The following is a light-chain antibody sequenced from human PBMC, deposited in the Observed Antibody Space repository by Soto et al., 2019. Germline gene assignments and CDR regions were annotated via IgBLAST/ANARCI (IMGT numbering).Light chain of an antibody. CDR3: QQYNNWPRT. Sequence: EIVMTQSPATLSVSLGERATLSCRASQNVGSYLAWYQQKPGQAPRLLIFGASTRAIGIPARFRGSGSGTEFTLTISSLQSEDFAVYYCQQYNNWPRTFGQGTKVEIK. CDR1: QNVGSY. CDR2: GAS. V-gene: IGKV3-15*01. J-gene: IGKJ1*01.